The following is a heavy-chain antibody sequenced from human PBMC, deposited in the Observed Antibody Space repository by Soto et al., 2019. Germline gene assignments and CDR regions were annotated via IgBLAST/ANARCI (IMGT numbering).Heavy chain of an antibody. CDR3: ARELDYDILTGYSPEPAYYYYGMNV. J-gene: IGHJ6*02. D-gene: IGHD3-9*01. V-gene: IGHV1-69*13. CDR1: GCTFSSYA. Sequence: SVKVSCKASGCTFSSYAISWVRQAPGQGLEWMGGIIPIFGTANYAQKFQGRVTITADESTSTAYMELSSLRSEDTAVYYCARELDYDILTGYSPEPAYYYYGMNVWGQGTTVTVSS. CDR2: IIPIFGTA.